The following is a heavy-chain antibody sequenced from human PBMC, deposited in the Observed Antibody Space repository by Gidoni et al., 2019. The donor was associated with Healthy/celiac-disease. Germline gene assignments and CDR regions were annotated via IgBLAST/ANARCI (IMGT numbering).Heavy chain of an antibody. Sequence: QPQLQESGPGLVKPSETLSLTCTVSGGSIRRCSYYWGWIRPPPGKGRVWIGSIYYSGSTYYNPSLKSRVTISVDTSKTQFSLKLSSVTAADTAVYYCARHLSYYDFWSGCDYWGQGTLVTVSS. J-gene: IGHJ4*02. CDR2: IYYSGST. CDR3: ARHLSYYDFWSGCDY. V-gene: IGHV4-39*01. CDR1: GGSIRRCSYY. D-gene: IGHD3-3*01.